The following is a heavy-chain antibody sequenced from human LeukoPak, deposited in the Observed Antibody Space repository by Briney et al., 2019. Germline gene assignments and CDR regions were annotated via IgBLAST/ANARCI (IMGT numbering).Heavy chain of an antibody. V-gene: IGHV3-7*01. CDR1: GFTLSSYW. Sequence: GGSLRLSCAASGFTLSSYWMSWVRQAPGKGLEWVANIKQDGSEKYYVDSVKGRFTISRDNAKNSLYLQMNSLRAEDTAVYYCAREFGKVTGTRYFDYWGQGTLVTVSS. J-gene: IGHJ4*02. D-gene: IGHD2-2*01. CDR2: IKQDGSEK. CDR3: AREFGKVTGTRYFDY.